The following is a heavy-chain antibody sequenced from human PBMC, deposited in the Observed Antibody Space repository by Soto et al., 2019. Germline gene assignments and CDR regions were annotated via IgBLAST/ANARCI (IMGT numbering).Heavy chain of an antibody. J-gene: IGHJ5*01. CDR3: ARRPPGNFDF. CDR1: DGSVSSGSYY. Sequence: PSETLSLPCTVSDGSVSSGSYYWNWIRQPPGKGLEWIGFIYYSGSTHYNPSLQSRVTISVDTSRNQFSLRLSSVTAADTAIYYCARRPPGNFDFSGQGPLVTLSS. D-gene: IGHD6-13*01. CDR2: IYYSGST. V-gene: IGHV4-61*01.